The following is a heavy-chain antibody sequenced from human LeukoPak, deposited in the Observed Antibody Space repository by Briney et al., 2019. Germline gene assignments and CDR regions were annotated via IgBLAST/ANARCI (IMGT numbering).Heavy chain of an antibody. CDR3: ARWGITGTTYYFDY. V-gene: IGHV3-48*03. D-gene: IGHD1-7*01. CDR1: GFIFSSYE. J-gene: IGHJ4*02. CDR2: ISSNGNHI. Sequence: GGSLRLSCAASGFIFSSYEINWVRQAPGKRLEWVSYISSNGNHIYYADSVKGRFTISRDNAKNSLYLQMNSLRAEDTAVYYCARWGITGTTYYFDYWGQGTPVTVSS.